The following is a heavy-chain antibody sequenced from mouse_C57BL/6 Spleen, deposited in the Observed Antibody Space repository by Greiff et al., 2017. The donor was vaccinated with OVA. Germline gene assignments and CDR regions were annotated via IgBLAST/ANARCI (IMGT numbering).Heavy chain of an antibody. J-gene: IGHJ2*01. CDR2: ISNGGGST. CDR3: ARRSYGNYFDY. Sequence: EVQLVESGGGLVQPGGSLKLSCAASGFTFSDYYMYWVRQTPEKRLEWVAYISNGGGSTYYPDTVKGRFTISRDNAKNTLYLQMSRLKSEDTAMYYCARRSYGNYFDYWGQGTTLTVSS. V-gene: IGHV5-12*01. D-gene: IGHD2-1*01. CDR1: GFTFSDYY.